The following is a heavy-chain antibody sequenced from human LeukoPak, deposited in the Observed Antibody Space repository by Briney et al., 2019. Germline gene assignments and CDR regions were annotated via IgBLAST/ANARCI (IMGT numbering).Heavy chain of an antibody. V-gene: IGHV3-74*01. D-gene: IGHD3-10*01. CDR2: INSDGSAT. CDR3: VRDGSGASFAY. CDR1: GFIFSSYW. J-gene: IGHJ4*02. Sequence: GGSLRLSCAASGFIFSSYWMYWVRQAPGKGLVWVSHINSDGSATTYADSVKGRFTISRDNAKNTLYLQMNSLRAEDTAVYYCVRDGSGASFAYWGQGTLVTVS.